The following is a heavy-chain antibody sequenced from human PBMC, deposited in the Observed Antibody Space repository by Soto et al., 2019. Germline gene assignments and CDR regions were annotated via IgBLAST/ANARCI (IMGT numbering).Heavy chain of an antibody. V-gene: IGHV3-33*01. CDR3: ARDQHHYFDY. CDR2: IWYDGSNK. CDR1: GFTCSCYG. Sequence: GVSLRLSVAGSGFTCSCYGMDWFRQAPGKGLEWVAVIWYDGSNKYYADSVKGRFTISRDNSKNTLYLQMNSLRAEDTAVYYCARDQHHYFDYWGQGTLVTVSS. J-gene: IGHJ4*02.